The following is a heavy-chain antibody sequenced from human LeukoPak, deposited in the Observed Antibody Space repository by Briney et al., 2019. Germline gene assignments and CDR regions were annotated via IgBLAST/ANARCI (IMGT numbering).Heavy chain of an antibody. CDR1: GFTFSSYA. CDR3: AKGITIFGVVIIGDAFDI. CDR2: ISGSGGST. D-gene: IGHD3-3*01. Sequence: PGGSLRLSCAASGFTFSSYAMSWVRQAPGKGLEWVSAISGSGGSTYYADSVKGRFTISRDNSKNTLYLQMNSLRAEDTAVYYCAKGITIFGVVIIGDAFDIWGQGTMVTVSS. V-gene: IGHV3-23*01. J-gene: IGHJ3*02.